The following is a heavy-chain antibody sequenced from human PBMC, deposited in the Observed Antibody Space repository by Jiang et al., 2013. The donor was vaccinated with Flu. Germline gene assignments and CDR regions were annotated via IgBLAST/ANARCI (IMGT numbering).Heavy chain of an antibody. J-gene: IGHJ4*02. D-gene: IGHD1-26*01. V-gene: IGHV1-69*01. CDR3: ARATVGAAPWDY. Sequence: QLVESGAEVKKPGSSVRVSCKASGGTFSSYGFTWVRQAPGQGLEWMGAIIPILDTTNYAQKFQGRVTITADESSTTAYMELSSLRSEDTAVYYCARATVGAAPWDYWGQGTLVTVSS. CDR2: IIPILDTT. CDR1: GGTFSSYG.